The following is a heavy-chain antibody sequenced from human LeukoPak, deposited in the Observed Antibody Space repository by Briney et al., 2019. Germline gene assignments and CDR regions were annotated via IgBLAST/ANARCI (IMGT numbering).Heavy chain of an antibody. CDR3: AKDLYAKGRITMVRGVIRGMDV. Sequence: GGSLRLSCAASGFTFSSYWMSWVRQAPGKGLEWVANIKQDGSEKYYVDSVKGRFTISRDNAKNSLYLQMNSLRAEDAAVYYCAKDLYAKGRITMVRGVIRGMDVWGQGTTVTVSS. V-gene: IGHV3-7*03. D-gene: IGHD3-10*01. J-gene: IGHJ6*02. CDR2: IKQDGSEK. CDR1: GFTFSSYW.